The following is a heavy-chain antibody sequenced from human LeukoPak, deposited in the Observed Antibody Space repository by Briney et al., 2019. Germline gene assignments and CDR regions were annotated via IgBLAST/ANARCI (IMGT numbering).Heavy chain of an antibody. V-gene: IGHV4-59*01. J-gene: IGHJ4*02. D-gene: IGHD3-22*01. CDR2: NSGST. CDR3: ARVTGYMIEDYFDY. Sequence: SETLSLTCAVYGGSFSGYYWSWIRQPPGKGLEWIGYNSGSTNYKPSLKSRVTISVETSKNQFSLKLRSVTAADTAVYYCARVTGYMIEDYFDYWGQGTLVTVSS. CDR1: GGSFSGYY.